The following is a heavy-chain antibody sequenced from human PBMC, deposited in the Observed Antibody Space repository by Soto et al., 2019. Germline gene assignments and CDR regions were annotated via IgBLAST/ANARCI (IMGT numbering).Heavy chain of an antibody. CDR2: IIPFIRAS. V-gene: IGHV1-69*01. J-gene: IGHJ6*02. D-gene: IGHD3-10*01. CDR1: GDTFGSYA. Sequence: QVLLVQSGAEVKKPGSSVKVSCTTSGDTFGSYAISWVRQAPGQGLEWMGGIIPFIRASNYAQKFQGRVPITADESTTTVHMDRSSLRFEDTAVYYCARNLRYFGSGSFFRGMDVWGQGTTVTVSS. CDR3: ARNLRYFGSGSFFRGMDV.